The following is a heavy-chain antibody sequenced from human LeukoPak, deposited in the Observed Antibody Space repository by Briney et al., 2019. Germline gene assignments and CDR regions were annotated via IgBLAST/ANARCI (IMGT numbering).Heavy chain of an antibody. CDR2: ISAYNGNT. CDR3: VRVLGIQLWGSSDY. CDR1: GYTFSSYG. D-gene: IGHD5-18*01. Sequence: ASVKVSCKSSGYTFSSYGITGVRQAPGQGLEWMGWISAYNGNTNYAQKFQDRVTMTTDTSTSTAYMELRSLRSDDTAMYYCVRVLGIQLWGSSDYWGQGTLVTVSS. J-gene: IGHJ4*02. V-gene: IGHV1-18*01.